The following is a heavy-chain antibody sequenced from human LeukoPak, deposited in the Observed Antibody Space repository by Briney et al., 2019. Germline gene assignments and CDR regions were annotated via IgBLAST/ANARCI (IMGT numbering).Heavy chain of an antibody. D-gene: IGHD5-12*01. J-gene: IGHJ5*02. CDR1: GGSISSYD. CDR3: ARGMAAAYDYNWFDP. CDR2: ISASGST. Sequence: SETLSLTCTVSGGSISSYDWSWIRQPAGKGLEWIGRISASGSTRYNPSLKSRLTMSVDTSKNQLFLKMTSVTAADTAVYFCARGMAAAYDYNWFDPWGQGTLVIVSS. V-gene: IGHV4-4*07.